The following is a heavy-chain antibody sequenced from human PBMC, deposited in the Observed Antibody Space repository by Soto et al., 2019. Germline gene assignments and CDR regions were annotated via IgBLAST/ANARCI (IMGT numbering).Heavy chain of an antibody. V-gene: IGHV1-69*13. Sequence: SVKVSCKASGVTFSSYAISWVRQAPVQGLEWMGGIIPIFGTANYAQKFQGRVTITADESTSTAYMELSSLRSEDTAVYYCARSDSSGYYLAGGYGGQGTLVNVPS. CDR3: ARSDSSGYYLAGGY. D-gene: IGHD3-22*01. CDR2: IIPIFGTA. CDR1: GVTFSSYA. J-gene: IGHJ4*02.